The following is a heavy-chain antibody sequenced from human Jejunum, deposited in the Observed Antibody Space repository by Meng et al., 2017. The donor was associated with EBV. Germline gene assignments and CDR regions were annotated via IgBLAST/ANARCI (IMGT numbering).Heavy chain of an antibody. V-gene: IGHV3-23*04. Sequence: EVQLVESGGGWVQPGGSLRLSCAASGFTLSSYSVSWVRQAPGKGLEWVSAITGSGGTAYYADSVKGRFTISRDNSKNTLYLQMNTLRAEDTAVYYCAKLTDYWGQGTLVTVSS. J-gene: IGHJ4*02. CDR2: ITGSGGTA. CDR1: GFTLSSYS. CDR3: AKLTDY.